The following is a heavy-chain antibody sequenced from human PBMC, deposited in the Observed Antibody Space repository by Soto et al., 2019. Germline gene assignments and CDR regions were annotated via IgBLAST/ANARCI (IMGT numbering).Heavy chain of an antibody. D-gene: IGHD4-17*01. Sequence: EVQLVESGGGLIQPVGSLRLSCSVSGFIVSGDYMSWVRRAPGKGREWVSVIYPGGSTYYADSVKGRFTFSRDNSKNTLYLQMNSLRVEDTAVYYCARAYGGNPALFDPWGQGTLVTVSS. J-gene: IGHJ5*02. V-gene: IGHV3-53*01. CDR3: ARAYGGNPALFDP. CDR2: IYPGGST. CDR1: GFIVSGDY.